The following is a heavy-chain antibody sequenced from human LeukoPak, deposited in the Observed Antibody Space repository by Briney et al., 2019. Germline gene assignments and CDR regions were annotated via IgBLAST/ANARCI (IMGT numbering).Heavy chain of an antibody. CDR3: TTAYNDILTGYLDAFDI. CDR2: IKSKTDGGTT. V-gene: IGHV3-15*01. CDR1: GFTFSNAW. J-gene: IGHJ3*02. D-gene: IGHD3-9*01. Sequence: PGGSLRLSCAASGFTFSNAWMSWVRQAPGKGLEWVGRIKSKTDGGTTDYAAPVKGRFTISRDDSKNTLHLQMNSLKTEDTAVYYCTTAYNDILTGYLDAFDIWGQGTMVTVSS.